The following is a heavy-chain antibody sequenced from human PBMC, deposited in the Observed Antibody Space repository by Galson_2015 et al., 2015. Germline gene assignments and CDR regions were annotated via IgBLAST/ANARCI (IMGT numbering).Heavy chain of an antibody. J-gene: IGHJ6*02. Sequence: TLSLTCTVSGGSISSGGYYWSWIRQHPGKGLEWIGYIYYSGSTYYNPSLKSRVTISVDTSKNQFSLKLSSVTAADTAVYYCARVPGIVGPYYYYYYGMDVWGQGTTVTVSS. CDR1: GGSISSGGYY. CDR2: IYYSGST. D-gene: IGHD1-26*01. CDR3: ARVPGIVGPYYYYYYGMDV. V-gene: IGHV4-31*03.